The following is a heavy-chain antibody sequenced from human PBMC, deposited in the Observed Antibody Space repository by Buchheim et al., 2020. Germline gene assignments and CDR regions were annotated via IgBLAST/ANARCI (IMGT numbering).Heavy chain of an antibody. Sequence: QVQLQESGPGLVKASETLSLNCTVSGDSISSSYWSWIRQPPGKGLEWIGYAYSSGYTNYNPSLKSRVTISVNTPQNQFSLRLTSVTAADTAVYYCAIANAWAEGYFDYWGQGSL. CDR1: GDSISSSY. J-gene: IGHJ4*02. CDR2: AYSSGYT. D-gene: IGHD1-26*01. CDR3: AIANAWAEGYFDY. V-gene: IGHV4-59*01.